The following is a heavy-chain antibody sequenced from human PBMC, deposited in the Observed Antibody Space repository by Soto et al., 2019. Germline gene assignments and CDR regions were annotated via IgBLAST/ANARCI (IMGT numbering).Heavy chain of an antibody. CDR1: GLSVSNSV. CDR3: VRDSHISGWHEWVFMRSAIDFDY. CDR2: ISVDGTNT. D-gene: IGHD6-19*01. J-gene: IGHJ4*02. V-gene: IGHV3-30-3*01. Sequence: GGSLRLSCKVSGLSVSNSVMHWVRQAPGKGLEWVAVISVDGTNTFYAESVKGRFTVSRDNSKNTMYLQMNSLRIEDAGVYYCVRDSHISGWHEWVFMRSAIDFDYWGQGTLVTVSS.